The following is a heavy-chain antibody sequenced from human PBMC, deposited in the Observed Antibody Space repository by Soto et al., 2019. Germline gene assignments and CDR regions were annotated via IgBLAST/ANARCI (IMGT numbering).Heavy chain of an antibody. CDR2: IIPIFGGP. V-gene: IGHV1-69*06. J-gene: IGHJ5*02. CDR3: GKKGGGASIDFWRANWFDP. D-gene: IGHD3-3*01. Sequence: QVQLVQSGAVVKKPGSSVTVSCKASGGMFSDYTISWVRQAPGQGLEWMGGIIPIFGGPHYAQKFQGRVTSPAEKPTGAVYWELRDLKSEETAYFYWGKKGGGASIDFWRANWFDPWGQGTLVTVSS. CDR1: GGMFSDYT.